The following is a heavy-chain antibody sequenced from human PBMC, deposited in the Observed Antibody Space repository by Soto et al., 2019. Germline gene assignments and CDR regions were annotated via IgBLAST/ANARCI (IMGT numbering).Heavy chain of an antibody. CDR2: ISPYTRNS. V-gene: IGHV1-18*03. CDR3: ARRGYEVSAFSSGDAFHV. J-gene: IGHJ3*01. Sequence: LVQSGAEVKRPGSSVKASCTASDSAFSNYGVSWVRQAPGQGLQWVGWISPYTRNSDYAQNVQGRVTITTDTSTKIVSREQRSLRSDDMAIYYGARRGYEVSAFSSGDAFHVWCQGRLVSGST. D-gene: IGHD6-25*01. CDR1: DSAFSNYG.